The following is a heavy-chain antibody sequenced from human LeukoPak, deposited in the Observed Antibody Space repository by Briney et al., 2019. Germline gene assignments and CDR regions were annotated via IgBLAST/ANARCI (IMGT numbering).Heavy chain of an antibody. D-gene: IGHD3-10*01. Sequence: SETLSLTCTVSGGSISSYYWSWIRQPPGKGLEWIGYIYYSGSTKYNPSLKSRVTISVDTSKNQFSLKLSSVTAADTAVYYCARHGVGRGGDFDYWGQGTLVTVSS. CDR3: ARHGVGRGGDFDY. CDR1: GGSISSYY. V-gene: IGHV4-59*08. J-gene: IGHJ4*02. CDR2: IYYSGST.